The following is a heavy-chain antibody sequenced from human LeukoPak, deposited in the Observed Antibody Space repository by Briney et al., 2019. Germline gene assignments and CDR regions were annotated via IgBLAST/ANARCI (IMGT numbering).Heavy chain of an antibody. CDR2: IKSKTDGGTT. CDR3: TTEDYYYDSSGYTRFDY. J-gene: IGHJ4*02. V-gene: IGHV3-15*01. D-gene: IGHD3-22*01. CDR1: GFTFSSHW. Sequence: GGSLGLSCAASGFTFSSHWMSWVRQAPGKGLEWVGRIKSKTDGGTTDYAAPVKGRFTISRDDSKNTLYLQMNSLKTEDTAVYYRTTEDYYYDSSGYTRFDYWGQGTLVTVSS.